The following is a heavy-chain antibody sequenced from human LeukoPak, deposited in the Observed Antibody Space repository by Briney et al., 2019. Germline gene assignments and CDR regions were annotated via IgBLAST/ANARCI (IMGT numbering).Heavy chain of an antibody. CDR3: ARTQTGNFDY. V-gene: IGHV4-39*01. D-gene: IGHD7-27*01. CDR2: IYYSGST. J-gene: IGHJ4*02. CDR1: GGSISSSSYC. Sequence: PSETLSLTCTVSGGSISSSSYCWGWIRQPPGKGLEWIGSIYYSGSTYYNPSLKSRVTISVDTSKNQFSLKLSSVTPEDTAVYYCARTQTGNFDYWGQGTLVTVSS.